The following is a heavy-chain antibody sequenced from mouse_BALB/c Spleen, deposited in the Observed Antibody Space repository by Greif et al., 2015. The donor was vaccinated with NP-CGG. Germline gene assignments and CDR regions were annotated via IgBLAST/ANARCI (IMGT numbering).Heavy chain of an antibody. V-gene: IGHV3-6*02. Sequence: EVKLMESGPGLVKPSQSLSLTCSVTGYSITSGYYWNWIRQFPGNKLEWMGYISYDGSNNYNPSLKNRISITRDTSKNQFFLKLNSVTTEDTATYYCARGGGYYAMDYWGQGTSVTVSS. CDR1: GYSITSGYY. CDR2: ISYDGSN. CDR3: ARGGGYYAMDY. J-gene: IGHJ4*01.